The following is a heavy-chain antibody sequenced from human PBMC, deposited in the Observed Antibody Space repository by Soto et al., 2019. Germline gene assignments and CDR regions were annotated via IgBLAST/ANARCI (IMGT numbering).Heavy chain of an antibody. Sequence: GGYPRLYSAASGFTFRSYAMHWVRQAPGKGLEWVAVISYDGSNKYYADSVKGRFTISRDNSKNTLYLKMNSLRAEDTAVYYCARASKTVLAAAGLAFDYWGQGTLVTVSS. V-gene: IGHV3-30-3*01. CDR3: ARASKTVLAAAGLAFDY. CDR1: GFTFRSYA. D-gene: IGHD6-13*01. J-gene: IGHJ4*02. CDR2: ISYDGSNK.